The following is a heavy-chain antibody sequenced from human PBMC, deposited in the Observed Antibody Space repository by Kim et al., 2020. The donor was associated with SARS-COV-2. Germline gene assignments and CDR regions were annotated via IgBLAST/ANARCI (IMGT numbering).Heavy chain of an antibody. CDR1: GGSISSSSYY. J-gene: IGHJ4*02. D-gene: IGHD3-22*01. V-gene: IGHV4-39*01. Sequence: SETLSLTCTVSGGSISSSSYYWGWIRQPPGKGLEWIGSIYYSGSTYYNPSLKSRVTISVDTSKNQFSLKLSSVTAADTAVYYCARRWDMIGIDYWGQGTLVTVSS. CDR2: IYYSGST. CDR3: ARRWDMIGIDY.